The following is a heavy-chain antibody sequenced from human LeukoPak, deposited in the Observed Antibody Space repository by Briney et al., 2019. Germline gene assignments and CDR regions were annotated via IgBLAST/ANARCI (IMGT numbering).Heavy chain of an antibody. CDR2: IYHSGST. D-gene: IGHD4-17*01. CDR3: ASISLRAFDY. CDR1: GYSISSGYY. Sequence: SETLSLTCTVSGYSISSGYYWGWIRQPPGKGLEWIGTIYHSGSTYYNPSLKSRVTISVDTSKNQFSLKLSSVTAADTAVYYCASISLRAFDYWGQGTLVTVSS. V-gene: IGHV4-38-2*02. J-gene: IGHJ4*02.